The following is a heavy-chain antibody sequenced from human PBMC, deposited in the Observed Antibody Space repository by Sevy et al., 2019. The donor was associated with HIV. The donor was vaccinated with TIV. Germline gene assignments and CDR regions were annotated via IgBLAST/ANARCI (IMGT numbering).Heavy chain of an antibody. D-gene: IGHD6-13*01. J-gene: IGHJ4*02. V-gene: IGHV4-59*01. CDR3: ARSPIAAAGIDY. CDR1: GGSISSYY. Sequence: AESLSLTCTVSGGSISSYYWSWIRQPPGKGLEWIGYIYYSGSTNYNPSLKSRVTIPVDTSKNQFSLKLSSVTAADTAVYHCARSPIAAAGIDYWGQGTLVSVSS. CDR2: IYYSGST.